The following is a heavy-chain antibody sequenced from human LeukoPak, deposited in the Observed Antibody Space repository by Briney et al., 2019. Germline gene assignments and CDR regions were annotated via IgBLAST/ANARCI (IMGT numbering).Heavy chain of an antibody. J-gene: IGHJ6*04. D-gene: IGHD2-2*01. Sequence: ASVKVSCKASGYTFTSYDINWVRQATGQGLEWMGWMNPNSGNTGYAQKFQGRVTMTRNTSISTAYMELSSLRSEDTAVYYCARVSHCSSTSCYFEVDVWGKGTTVTISS. CDR2: MNPNSGNT. V-gene: IGHV1-8*01. CDR1: GYTFTSYD. CDR3: ARVSHCSSTSCYFEVDV.